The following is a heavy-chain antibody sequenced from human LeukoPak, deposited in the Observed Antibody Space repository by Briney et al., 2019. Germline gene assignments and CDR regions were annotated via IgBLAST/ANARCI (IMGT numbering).Heavy chain of an antibody. Sequence: AETLSLTCTVSGDFITAYYWSWIRQLPGKGLEWLGYVYYTGSTEYNPSLRSRVTISLEMSKHQFSLNLTSVTAADTAVYYCASNTGTVFDYWGQGALVTVSS. J-gene: IGHJ4*02. D-gene: IGHD7-27*01. CDR3: ASNTGTVFDY. CDR1: GDFITAYY. CDR2: VYYTGST. V-gene: IGHV4-59*01.